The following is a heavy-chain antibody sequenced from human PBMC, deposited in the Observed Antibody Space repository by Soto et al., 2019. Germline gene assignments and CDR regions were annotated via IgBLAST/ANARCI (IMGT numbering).Heavy chain of an antibody. D-gene: IGHD2-21*01. CDR1: GFTFNTYD. V-gene: IGHV3-21*01. CDR3: VRSGTARLLRHSWFDT. Sequence: EVQLVESGGGLVNPGGSLRLSCAASGFTFNTYDMNWVRQAAGKGLEWVSSITTSSAYIYYADSLKGRITSSRDNAKNSLFLQMNSLRVEDTAVYYGVRSGTARLLRHSWFDTWGQGTLVTVSS. J-gene: IGHJ5*02. CDR2: ITTSSAYI.